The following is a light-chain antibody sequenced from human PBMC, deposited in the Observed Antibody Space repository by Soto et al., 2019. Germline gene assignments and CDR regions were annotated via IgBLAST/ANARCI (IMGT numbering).Light chain of an antibody. CDR3: SSYTSSRSGV. CDR2: DVS. Sequence: QSALTQPASVSGSPGQSITISCTGTSSDVGGYNYVSWYQQHPGKAPKLMIYDVSNRPSGVSNRFSGSKSGNTASLTISGIQAEDEADYYCSSYTSSRSGVFGTGTQLTVL. V-gene: IGLV2-14*01. J-gene: IGLJ1*01. CDR1: SSDVGGYNY.